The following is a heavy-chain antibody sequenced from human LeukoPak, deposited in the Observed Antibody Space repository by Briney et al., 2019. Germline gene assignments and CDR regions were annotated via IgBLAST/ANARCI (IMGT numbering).Heavy chain of an antibody. CDR3: ANPARDFADSGAITW. J-gene: IGHJ4*02. Sequence: TSETLSLTCAVYGGTFSYYYWSWIRQPPGKGLEWIGEINHSGITNYNPSLKSRVTISADTSKNQFSLKLTSVTAADTAVYYCANPARDFADSGAITWWGQGTLVTVSS. CDR1: GGTFSYYY. D-gene: IGHD4-17*01. V-gene: IGHV4-34*08. CDR2: INHSGIT.